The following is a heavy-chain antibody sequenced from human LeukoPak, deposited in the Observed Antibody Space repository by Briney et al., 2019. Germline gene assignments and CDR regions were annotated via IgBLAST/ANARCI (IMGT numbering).Heavy chain of an antibody. Sequence: GGYLRLSCAASGFTVSSNYMSWVRQAPGKGLEWVSVIYSGGGTYYADSVKGRFTISRDNSKNTLYLQMNSLRAEDTAVYYCAAASSMGPFDYWGQGTLVTVSS. J-gene: IGHJ4*02. D-gene: IGHD2/OR15-2a*01. CDR1: GFTVSSNY. CDR2: IYSGGGT. V-gene: IGHV3-53*01. CDR3: AAASSMGPFDY.